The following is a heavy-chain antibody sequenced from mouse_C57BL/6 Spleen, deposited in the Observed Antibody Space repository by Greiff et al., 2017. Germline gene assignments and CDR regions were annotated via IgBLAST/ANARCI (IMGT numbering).Heavy chain of an antibody. V-gene: IGHV1-69*01. D-gene: IGHD2-14*01. CDR1: GYTFTSYW. CDR2: NDPSDSYT. J-gene: IGHJ1*03. CDR3: ARRGEYEWYFDV. Sequence: QVQLQQPGAELVMPGASVKLSCKASGYTFTSYWMHWVKQRPGQGLEWIGENDPSDSYTNYNQKFKGKSTLTVDKSSSTAYMQLSSLTSEDSAVYYCARRGEYEWYFDVWGTGTTVTVSS.